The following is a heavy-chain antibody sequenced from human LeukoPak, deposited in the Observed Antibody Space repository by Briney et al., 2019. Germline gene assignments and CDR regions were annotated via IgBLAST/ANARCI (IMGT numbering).Heavy chain of an antibody. V-gene: IGHV3-21*01. CDR2: IDPSSTYI. J-gene: IGHJ4*02. Sequence: PGGSLRLSCAASGFTFRSYSMNWVRQATGKGLEWVSAIDPSSTYIYYADSVKGRFAISRDNAENSLYLQMNSLRVEDTAVYYCARAPTVLVGYCSSSSCQADYWGQGTLVTVSS. CDR1: GFTFRSYS. CDR3: ARAPTVLVGYCSSSSCQADY. D-gene: IGHD2-2*01.